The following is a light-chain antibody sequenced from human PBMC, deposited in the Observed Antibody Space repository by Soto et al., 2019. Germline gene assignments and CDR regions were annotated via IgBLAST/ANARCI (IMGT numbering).Light chain of an antibody. CDR2: GAS. V-gene: IGKV3-20*01. J-gene: IGKJ1*01. CDR3: QQYGSSYPWT. Sequence: EIVLTQSPGTLSLSPGERATLSCRASQSVSSNLAWYRQKPGQAPRLLIYGASSRATGIPDRFSGSGSGTDFTLTIRRLEPEDFAVYYCQQYGSSYPWTFGQGTKVDIK. CDR1: QSVSSN.